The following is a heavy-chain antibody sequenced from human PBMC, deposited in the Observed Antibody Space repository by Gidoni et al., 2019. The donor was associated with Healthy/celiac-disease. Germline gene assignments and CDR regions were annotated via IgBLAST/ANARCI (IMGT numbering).Heavy chain of an antibody. J-gene: IGHJ6*02. V-gene: IGHV4-34*01. CDR3: ASSPDYDFWSGYFSTTGGTYHYYYYYYGMDV. CDR1: GGSFSGYY. CDR2: INHSGST. D-gene: IGHD3-3*01. Sequence: QVQLQQWGAGLLKPSETLSLTCAVYGGSFSGYYWSWIRQPPGKGLEWIGEINHSGSTNYNPSLKSRVTISVDTSKNQFSLKLSSVTAADTAVYYCASSPDYDFWSGYFSTTGGTYHYYYYYYGMDVWGQGTTVTVSS.